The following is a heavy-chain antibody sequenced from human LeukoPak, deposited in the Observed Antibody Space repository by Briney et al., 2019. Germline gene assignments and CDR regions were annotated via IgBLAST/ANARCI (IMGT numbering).Heavy chain of an antibody. V-gene: IGHV3-23*01. Sequence: GGSLRLSCATSGFLFGSYGMNWVRQAPGKGLEWVSGIGASGDSTLYADSVKGRFTISRDNSKNTLYLQMNSLRAEDTAVYYCAKAFWSWGYYFDYWGQGTLVTVSS. CDR2: IGASGDST. CDR3: AKAFWSWGYYFDY. CDR1: GFLFGSYG. J-gene: IGHJ4*02. D-gene: IGHD1-26*01.